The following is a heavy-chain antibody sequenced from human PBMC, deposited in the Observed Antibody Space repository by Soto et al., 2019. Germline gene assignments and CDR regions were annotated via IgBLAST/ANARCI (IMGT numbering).Heavy chain of an antibody. Sequence: GGSLRLSCAASGFTVSNNYMTWVRQAPGKGLEWVSVIQGGGSISYADSVRDRFTISRDNSKNTVFLEMNSLRPEDTAVYFCARGEGSGSNALGHWGQGTLVTVSS. CDR2: IQGGGSI. D-gene: IGHD3-16*01. V-gene: IGHV3-66*01. CDR1: GFTVSNNY. CDR3: ARGEGSGSNALGH. J-gene: IGHJ4*02.